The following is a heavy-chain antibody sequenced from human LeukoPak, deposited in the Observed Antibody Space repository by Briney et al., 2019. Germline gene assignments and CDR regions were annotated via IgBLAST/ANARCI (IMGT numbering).Heavy chain of an antibody. Sequence: SETLSLTCGVYAGSFSGYYWNWIRQPPGKGLGWIGEINHSGSTNYNPSLKSRVSISVDTTKKQISLKLSSVTAADTAVYYCARGRDLWFGDTEGYGMDVWGNGTTVTVSS. CDR1: AGSFSGYY. D-gene: IGHD3-10*01. CDR3: ARGRDLWFGDTEGYGMDV. J-gene: IGHJ6*04. V-gene: IGHV4-34*01. CDR2: INHSGST.